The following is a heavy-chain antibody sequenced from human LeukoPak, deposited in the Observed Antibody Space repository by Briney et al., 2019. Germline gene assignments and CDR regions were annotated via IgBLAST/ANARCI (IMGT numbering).Heavy chain of an antibody. J-gene: IGHJ4*02. D-gene: IGHD3-22*01. Sequence: SETLSLTCTVSGGSISSSSYYWGWIRQPPGKGLEWIGSIYYSGSTYYNPSLKSRVTISVDTSKNQFSLKLSSVTAADTAVYYCARHQLRHYYDTPFDYWGQGTLVTVSS. V-gene: IGHV4-39*01. CDR2: IYYSGST. CDR1: GGSISSSSYY. CDR3: ARHQLRHYYDTPFDY.